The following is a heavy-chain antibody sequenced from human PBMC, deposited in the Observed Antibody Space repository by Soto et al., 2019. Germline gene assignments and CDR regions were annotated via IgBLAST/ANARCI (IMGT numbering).Heavy chain of an antibody. CDR3: ARDQSWHDLVWWFDP. CDR2: IDPSDSFT. D-gene: IGHD1-1*01. CDR1: GYSFSNYW. Sequence: PGESLKISCQGAGYSFSNYWIIWVRKMPGKGLEWIGRIDPSDSFTNFNPSFQGHVTMTKDTSTSTVYMELNSLTSEDTAVYYCARDQSWHDLVWWFDPWGQGTLVTVS. J-gene: IGHJ5*02. V-gene: IGHV5-10-1*01.